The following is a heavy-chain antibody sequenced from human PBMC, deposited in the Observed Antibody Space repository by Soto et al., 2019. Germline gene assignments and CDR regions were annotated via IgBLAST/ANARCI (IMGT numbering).Heavy chain of an antibody. CDR3: ARDLHYYDSSGYPRVEAFDI. CDR2: IYYSGST. Sequence: QVQLQESGPGLVRPSEILSLTCTVSGGSISRYYWSWIRQPPGKGLEWIGCIYYSGSTNYSPSLKSPVTISVETSKNQFSLKLSSGTAADTAVYYCARDLHYYDSSGYPRVEAFDIWGQGTMLTVSS. D-gene: IGHD3-22*01. CDR1: GGSISRYY. J-gene: IGHJ3*02. V-gene: IGHV4-59*01.